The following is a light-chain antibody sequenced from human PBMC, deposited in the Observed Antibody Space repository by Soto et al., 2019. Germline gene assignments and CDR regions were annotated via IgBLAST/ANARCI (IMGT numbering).Light chain of an antibody. Sequence: EVVMRQSPATLSVSPGEGATLPCRASQGIGDTLAWYQHKPGQTPRLLIYDTSSRATGIPDRFSGSGSGTDFTLTISRLEPEDFAVYYCQQYGSSPPITFGGGTKVDIK. CDR3: QQYGSSPPIT. CDR2: DTS. CDR1: QGIGDT. J-gene: IGKJ4*01. V-gene: IGKV3-20*01.